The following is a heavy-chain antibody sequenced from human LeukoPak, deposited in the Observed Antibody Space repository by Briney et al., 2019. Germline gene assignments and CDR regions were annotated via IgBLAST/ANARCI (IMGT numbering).Heavy chain of an antibody. Sequence: PGGSLRLSCAASGFTFSSYTMTWVRQAPGKGLEWVSAISGSGGSTYYADSVKGRFTISRDNSKNTLYPQMNNLRVEDTAVYYCAKSHSSGWSLPCDYWGQGTLVTVSS. J-gene: IGHJ4*02. CDR2: ISGSGGST. V-gene: IGHV3-23*01. D-gene: IGHD6-19*01. CDR3: AKSHSSGWSLPCDY. CDR1: GFTFSSYT.